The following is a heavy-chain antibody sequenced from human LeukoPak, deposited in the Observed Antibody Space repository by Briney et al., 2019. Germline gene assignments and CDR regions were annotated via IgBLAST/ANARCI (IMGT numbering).Heavy chain of an antibody. D-gene: IGHD6-19*01. V-gene: IGHV3-33*01. CDR3: TRDPPSSGWSFDY. CDR1: GFTFSTHA. CDR2: IWFDGKTT. Sequence: PGGSLRLSCAASGFTFSTHAMHWVRQAPAKGLEWVAMIWFDGKTTYYVNSVKGRFTISRDNSKNTVDLRMNSLRAEDTAVYYCTRDPPSSGWSFDYWGQGTLVTASS. J-gene: IGHJ4*02.